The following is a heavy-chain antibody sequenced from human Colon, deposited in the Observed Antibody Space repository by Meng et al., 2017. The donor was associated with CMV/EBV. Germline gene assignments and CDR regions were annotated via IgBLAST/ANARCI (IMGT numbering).Heavy chain of an antibody. CDR2: INPKTANP. Sequence: CKASGYMFTNYYLNRVRQAPGQWLEWMGYINPKTANPTYVQGFTGRFVFSLDTSVSTAYLQISSLEAEDTAVYYCATGSVAADGKGYWGQGTLVTVSS. CDR3: ATGSVAADGKGY. D-gene: IGHD6-13*01. V-gene: IGHV7-4-1*02. J-gene: IGHJ1*01. CDR1: GYMFTNYY.